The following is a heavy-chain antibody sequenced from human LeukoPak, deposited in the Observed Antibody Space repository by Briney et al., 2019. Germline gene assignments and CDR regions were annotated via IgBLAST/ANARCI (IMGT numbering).Heavy chain of an antibody. D-gene: IGHD3-10*01. CDR3: ASQGSLLLLGSLSAPTQIDY. CDR1: GITFSSYG. J-gene: IGHJ4*02. V-gene: IGHV3-23*01. Sequence: GGSLRLSCAASGITFSSYGMSWVRQAPGKGLEWVSSISSTGGTTYYADSVKGRFTISRDNSKNTLYLQMNSLRAEDTAVYYCASQGSLLLLGSLSAPTQIDYWGQGTLVTVSS. CDR2: ISSTGGTT.